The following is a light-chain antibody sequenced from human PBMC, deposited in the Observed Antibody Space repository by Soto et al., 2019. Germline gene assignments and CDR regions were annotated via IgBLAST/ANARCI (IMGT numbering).Light chain of an antibody. J-gene: IGLJ1*01. V-gene: IGLV2-14*03. Sequence: QSALTQPASVSGSPGQSITISCTGTSSDVGDYNFVSWYQQHPGKAPKLMIYDVSNRPSGVSNRFSGSKSGNTASLTISGLQAEDEADYYCSSYTSSSSLVFGTGTKVT. CDR1: SSDVGDYNF. CDR3: SSYTSSSSLV. CDR2: DVS.